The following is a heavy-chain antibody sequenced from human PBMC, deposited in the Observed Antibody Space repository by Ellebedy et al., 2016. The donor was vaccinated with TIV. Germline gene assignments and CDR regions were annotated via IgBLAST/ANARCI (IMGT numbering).Heavy chain of an antibody. Sequence: GGSLRLSXAASGFTFSSYGMHWVRQAPGKGLEWVAVIWYDGSNKYYADSVKGRFTISRDNSKNTLYLQMNSLRAEDTAVYYCARGTSVVVVDDTWYYFDYWGQGTLVTVSS. CDR3: ARGTSVVVVDDTWYYFDY. V-gene: IGHV3-33*01. CDR1: GFTFSSYG. D-gene: IGHD2-15*01. CDR2: IWYDGSNK. J-gene: IGHJ4*02.